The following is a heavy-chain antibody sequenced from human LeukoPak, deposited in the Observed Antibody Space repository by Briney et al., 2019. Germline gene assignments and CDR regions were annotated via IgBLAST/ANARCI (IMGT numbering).Heavy chain of an antibody. D-gene: IGHD2-8*01. CDR1: GGSISSSSYY. V-gene: IGHV4-39*01. CDR3: ARRANKSLSYYFDY. J-gene: IGHJ4*02. CDR2: IYYSGST. Sequence: PSETLSLTCTVSGGSISSSSYYWGWIRQPPGKGLEWIGSIYYSGSTYYNPSLKSRVTISVDTSKNQFSLKLSSVTAADTAVYYCARRANKSLSYYFDYWGQGTLVTVSS.